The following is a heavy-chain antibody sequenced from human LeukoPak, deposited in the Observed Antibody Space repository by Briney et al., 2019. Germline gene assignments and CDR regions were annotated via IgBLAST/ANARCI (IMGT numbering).Heavy chain of an antibody. CDR2: INPSGGST. V-gene: IGHV1-46*01. Sequence: GASVKVSCKASGYTFTGYYMHWVRQAPGQGLEWMGIINPSGGSTSYAQKFQGRVTMTRDMSTSTVYMELSSLRSEDTAVYYCARDSAYCGGDCYTTEYYYYYMDVWGKGTTVTVSS. J-gene: IGHJ6*03. D-gene: IGHD2-21*02. CDR3: ARDSAYCGGDCYTTEYYYYYMDV. CDR1: GYTFTGYY.